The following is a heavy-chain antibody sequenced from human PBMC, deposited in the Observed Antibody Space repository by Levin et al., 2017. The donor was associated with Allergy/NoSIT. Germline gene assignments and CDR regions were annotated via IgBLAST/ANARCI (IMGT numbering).Heavy chain of an antibody. CDR1: GYTFTSYA. V-gene: IGHV1-3*01. J-gene: IGHJ4*02. CDR2: INGGSGNT. D-gene: IGHD2-15*01. CDR3: ARSAPGSFDY. Sequence: AASVKVSCKASGYTFTSYAIHWVRQAPGQRLEWMGWINGGSGNTRSSQKFQGRVTFTRDTSASTVYMDLSSLRSEDTALYYCARSAPGSFDYWGQGTLVTVSS.